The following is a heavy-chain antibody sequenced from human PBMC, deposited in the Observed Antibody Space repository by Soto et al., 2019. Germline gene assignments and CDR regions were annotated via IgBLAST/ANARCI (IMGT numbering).Heavy chain of an antibody. D-gene: IGHD6-6*01. J-gene: IGHJ4*01. CDR3: ARSIAARRTVDY. Sequence: ASVKVSCKASGYTFTAYYMHWVRQAPGQGLEWMGWVNPNSGGTNYAQKFQGRVTMTRDTSIATAYMELSRLRSDDTAVYYCARSIAARRTVDYWGQGTLVTVSS. CDR2: VNPNSGGT. CDR1: GYTFTAYY. V-gene: IGHV1-2*02.